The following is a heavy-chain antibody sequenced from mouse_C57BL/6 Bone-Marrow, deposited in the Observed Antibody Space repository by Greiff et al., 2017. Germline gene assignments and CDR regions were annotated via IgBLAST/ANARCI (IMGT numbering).Heavy chain of an antibody. D-gene: IGHD3-2*02. CDR2: INRDGGST. CDR1: EYAFPSHD. V-gene: IGHV5-2*01. J-gene: IGHJ3*01. Sequence: EVHLVESGGGLVQPGESLKLSCESTEYAFPSHDMSWVSKTPEKRLELVAAINRDGGSTYYPDTMERRFIISRDNTKKTLYMQMSSLRSEDTALYYCARPRQLRPKAYWGQGTLVTVSA. CDR3: ARPRQLRPKAY.